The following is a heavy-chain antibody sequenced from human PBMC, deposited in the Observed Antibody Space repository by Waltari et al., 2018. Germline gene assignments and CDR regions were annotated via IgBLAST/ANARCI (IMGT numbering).Heavy chain of an antibody. J-gene: IGHJ6*02. CDR3: ARVATKTYSSPVPGRPYYYGMDV. D-gene: IGHD3-22*01. V-gene: IGHV3-74*01. Sequence: EEQLVESGGGLAQPGESLTLSGADSGFTFSRYWMVWARPDPGRGLVWVSRINSDGSSTTYADSVKGRFTISRDNAKNTLYVQMNRLRAEDTAVYYCARVATKTYSSPVPGRPYYYGMDVWGQGTTVTVSS. CDR1: GFTFSRYW. CDR2: INSDGSST.